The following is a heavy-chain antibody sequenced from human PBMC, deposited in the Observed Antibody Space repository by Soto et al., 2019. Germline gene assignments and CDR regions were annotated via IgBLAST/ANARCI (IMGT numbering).Heavy chain of an antibody. CDR1: GFTFSSYS. V-gene: IGHV3-48*02. CDR3: ARDPKDTSEYYYGYFDL. Sequence: EVQLVESGGGLVQPGGSLRLSCAASGFTFSSYSMNWVRQAPGKGLEWVSYISTSSSTIYYADSVKGRFTISRDNAKNSLYLQMNSLREEDTAVYYCARDPKDTSEYYYGYFDLWGRGTLVTVSS. CDR2: ISTSSSTI. J-gene: IGHJ2*01. D-gene: IGHD3-22*01.